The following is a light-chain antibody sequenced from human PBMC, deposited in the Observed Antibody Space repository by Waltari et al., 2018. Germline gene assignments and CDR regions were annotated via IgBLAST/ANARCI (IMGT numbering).Light chain of an antibody. V-gene: IGLV1-44*01. CDR2: SNN. CDR1: SSNIGSNT. Sequence: SVLTQPPSASGTPGQRVSMSCSGSSSNIGSNTVNWYQQLPGTAPKLLIYSNNPRPSGVPDRFSGSKSGTSASLAISGLLSEDEADYYCAAWDDSLNGVIFGGGTKLTVL. J-gene: IGLJ2*01. CDR3: AAWDDSLNGVI.